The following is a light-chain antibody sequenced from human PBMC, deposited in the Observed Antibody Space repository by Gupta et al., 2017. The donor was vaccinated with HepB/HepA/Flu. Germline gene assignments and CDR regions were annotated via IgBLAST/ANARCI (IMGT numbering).Light chain of an antibody. Sequence: DIQTTQSRSSLPASVADRVTIICRESHDISIDLGWYQQKPGKTPKRLIYAVSRMESGVPSRFSGSGSGTEFTLTISRLEPEDFAIYYCIQHDSFPWTFGQGTKVEIE. V-gene: IGKV1-17*01. CDR3: IQHDSFPWT. CDR1: HDISID. CDR2: AVS. J-gene: IGKJ1*01.